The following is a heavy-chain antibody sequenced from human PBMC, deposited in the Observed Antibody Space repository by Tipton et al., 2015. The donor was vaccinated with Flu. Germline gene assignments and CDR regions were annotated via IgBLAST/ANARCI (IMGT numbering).Heavy chain of an antibody. Sequence: LRLSCTVSGGSISSSSYYWGWIRQPPGKGLEWIGTIYYSGSTYYNPSLKSRVTMSVDTSKNQFSLSLSSVTAADTAVYYCARGSGSGTFVIFDSWGQGTLVAVSS. CDR3: ARGSGSGTFVIFDS. J-gene: IGHJ4*02. V-gene: IGHV4-39*07. D-gene: IGHD3-10*01. CDR1: GGSISSSSYY. CDR2: IYYSGST.